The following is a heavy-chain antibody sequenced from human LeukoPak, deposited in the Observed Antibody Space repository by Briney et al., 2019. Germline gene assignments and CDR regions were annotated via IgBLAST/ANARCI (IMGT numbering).Heavy chain of an antibody. V-gene: IGHV1-18*01. CDR2: ISAYNGNT. Sequence: ASVKLSCKASGYTFTNYGTSWVRQAPGQGLEWMGWISAYNGNTNYAQKLQGRITMTTDTSTSTAYMELRSLRSDDTAVYYCARTYGDNAEYFQHWGQGTLVTVSS. D-gene: IGHD4-17*01. J-gene: IGHJ1*01. CDR3: ARTYGDNAEYFQH. CDR1: GYTFTNYG.